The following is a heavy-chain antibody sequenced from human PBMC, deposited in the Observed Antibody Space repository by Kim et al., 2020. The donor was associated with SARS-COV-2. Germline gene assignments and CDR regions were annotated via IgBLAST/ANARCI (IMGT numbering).Heavy chain of an antibody. CDR1: GYTFTSYY. Sequence: ASVNVSCKASGYTFTSYYMHWVRQAPGQGLEWMAIMNPSGGGTTYAQKFQGRVTMTRDTSTSTVYMELSSLRSDDTAVYYCARGGLEGWCDPWGQGTLVT. CDR3: ARGGLEGWCDP. CDR2: MNPSGGGT. V-gene: IGHV1-46*01. D-gene: IGHD1-1*01. J-gene: IGHJ5*02.